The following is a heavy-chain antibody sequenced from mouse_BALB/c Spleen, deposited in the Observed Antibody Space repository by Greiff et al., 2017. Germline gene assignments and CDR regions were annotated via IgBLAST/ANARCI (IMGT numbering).Heavy chain of an antibody. V-gene: IGHV2-6-7*01. CDR1: GFSFTGYG. CDR2: IWGDGST. D-gene: IGHD1-2*01. J-gene: IGHJ2*01. CDR3: ARGRGYYGYGEYFDY. Sequence: VKLVESGPGLVAPSQSLSITCTVSGFSFTGYGVYWVRQPPGKGLEWLGMIWGDGSTDYNSALKSRLSISKDNSKSQVFLKMNSLQTDDTARYYCARGRGYYGYGEYFDYWGQGTTLTVSS.